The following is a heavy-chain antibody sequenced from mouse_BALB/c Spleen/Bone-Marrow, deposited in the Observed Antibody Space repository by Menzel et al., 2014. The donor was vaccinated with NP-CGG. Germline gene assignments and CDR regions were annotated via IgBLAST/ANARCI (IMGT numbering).Heavy chain of an antibody. V-gene: IGHV1S81*02. J-gene: IGHJ2*01. CDR1: GYTFTSYW. CDR2: INPSNGRT. CDR3: ARRTTTVVATDY. D-gene: IGHD1-1*01. Sequence: QVQLQQSGAELVKPGASVKLSCKASGYTFTSYWMHWVKQRPGQGLEWIGEINPSNGRTNYNEKFKSKATLTVDKSSSTAYMQLSSLTSEDSAVYYWARRTTTVVATDYWGQGTTLTVSS.